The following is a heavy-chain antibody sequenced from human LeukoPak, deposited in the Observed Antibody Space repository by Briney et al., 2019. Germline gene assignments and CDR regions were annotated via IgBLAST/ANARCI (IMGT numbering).Heavy chain of an antibody. V-gene: IGHV1-2*02. CDR3: ARSGSGSCTDY. D-gene: IGHD3-10*01. CDR1: GYTFTCYY. CDR2: INPNSGGT. J-gene: IGHJ4*02. Sequence: ASVKLSCKASGYTFTCYYMHWVRHAPGQGHELKGWINPNSGGTNYAQKYQVRVTMTRATAISTTNMELNMLRPNDTAAYYCARSGSGSCTDYWGQGTLVSVSS.